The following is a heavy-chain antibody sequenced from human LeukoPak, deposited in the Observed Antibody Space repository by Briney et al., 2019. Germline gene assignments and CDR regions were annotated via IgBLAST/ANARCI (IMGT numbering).Heavy chain of an antibody. Sequence: GGSLRLSRAASGFTFSSYSMNWVRQAPGKGLAWVSSISSSSSYIYYADSVKGRFTISRDNAKNSLYLQMNSLRAEDTAVYYCARADWDTAMIDYWGQGTLVTVSS. CDR2: ISSSSSYI. V-gene: IGHV3-21*01. CDR1: GFTFSSYS. D-gene: IGHD5-18*01. J-gene: IGHJ4*02. CDR3: ARADWDTAMIDY.